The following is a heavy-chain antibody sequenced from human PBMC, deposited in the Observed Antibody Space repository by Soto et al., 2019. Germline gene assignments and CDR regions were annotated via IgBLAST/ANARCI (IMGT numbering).Heavy chain of an antibody. CDR3: ARWGYCSGGSCYGAFDI. V-gene: IGHV4-61*01. Sequence: PSETLSLTCTVSGGSVSSGSYYWSWIRQPPGKGLEWIGYIYYSGSTNYNPSLKSRVTISVDTSKNQFSLKLSSVTAADTAVYYCARWGYCSGGSCYGAFDIWGQGTMVTVSS. CDR2: IYYSGST. J-gene: IGHJ3*02. CDR1: GGSVSSGSYY. D-gene: IGHD2-15*01.